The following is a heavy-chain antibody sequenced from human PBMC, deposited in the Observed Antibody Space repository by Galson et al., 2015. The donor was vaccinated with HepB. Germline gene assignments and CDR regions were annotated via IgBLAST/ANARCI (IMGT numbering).Heavy chain of an antibody. D-gene: IGHD5-18*01. CDR1: GFTFRTYA. Sequence: SLRLSCAASGFTFRTYAMTWVRLAPGRGLEWVSAISVSGGTTYYADSVKGRFTISRDKSKNTVYLQMNSLRAEDTAVYYCATAAGYSYGHLDYWGQGILVTVSS. V-gene: IGHV3-23*01. CDR3: ATAAGYSYGHLDY. J-gene: IGHJ4*02. CDR2: ISVSGGTT.